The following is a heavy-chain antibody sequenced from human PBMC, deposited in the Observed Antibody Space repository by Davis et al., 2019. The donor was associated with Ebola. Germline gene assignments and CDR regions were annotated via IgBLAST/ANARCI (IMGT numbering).Heavy chain of an antibody. D-gene: IGHD5-24*01. V-gene: IGHV4-59*12. J-gene: IGHJ4*02. Sequence: SETLSLTCTVSGGSISSYYWSWIRQPPGKGLEWIGYIYYSGSTYYNPSLKSRVTISVDTSKNQFSLKLSSVTAEDTAVYYCARVRWLHLYYFDYWGQGTLVTVSS. CDR1: GGSISSYY. CDR2: IYYSGST. CDR3: ARVRWLHLYYFDY.